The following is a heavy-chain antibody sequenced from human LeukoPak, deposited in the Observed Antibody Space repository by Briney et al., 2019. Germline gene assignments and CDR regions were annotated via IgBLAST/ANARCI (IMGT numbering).Heavy chain of an antibody. D-gene: IGHD3-16*01. Sequence: GGSLRLSCAASGFTFSSYWMHWVRQAPGKGLEWVSRSNGDGGSTNYADSVKGRFTISRDNAKNTLYLQMNSLRAEDTAVYYCAKSQFGGVFDGFDIWGQGTMVTVSS. CDR2: SNGDGGST. CDR1: GFTFSSYW. CDR3: AKSQFGGVFDGFDI. J-gene: IGHJ3*02. V-gene: IGHV3-74*01.